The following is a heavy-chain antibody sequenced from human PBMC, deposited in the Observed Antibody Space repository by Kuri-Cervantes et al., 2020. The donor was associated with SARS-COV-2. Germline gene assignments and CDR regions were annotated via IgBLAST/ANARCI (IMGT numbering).Heavy chain of an antibody. J-gene: IGHJ4*02. V-gene: IGHV3-21*01. CDR1: GFTFSAYT. Sequence: GGSLRLSWAASGFTFSAYTLNWVRQAPGKGLEWVSSITRSSVYISYADSLKGRFTISRDNAKNSLYLQMNSLRAEDTAVYYCARSPGDGDYDPFDYWGQGTLVTVSS. CDR3: ARSPGDGDYDPFDY. CDR2: ITRSSVYI. D-gene: IGHD4-17*01.